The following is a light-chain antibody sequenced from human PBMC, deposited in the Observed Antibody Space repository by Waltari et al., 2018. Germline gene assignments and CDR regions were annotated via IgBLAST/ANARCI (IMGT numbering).Light chain of an antibody. CDR3: QQLIRFPTFT. V-gene: IGKV1-9*01. Sequence: DIQLTQSPSFLSTSVGDRVPITCRASQDISSHLVWYQQKPGKAPRLLVYGASTLHSGVPSRFSGTGSGTEFTLTINNLQPEDFATYYCQQLIRFPTFTFGQGTKLQIE. J-gene: IGKJ2*01. CDR1: QDISSH. CDR2: GAS.